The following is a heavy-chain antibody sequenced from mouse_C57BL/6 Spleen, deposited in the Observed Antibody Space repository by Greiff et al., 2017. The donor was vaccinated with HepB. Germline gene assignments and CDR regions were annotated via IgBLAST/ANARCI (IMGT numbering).Heavy chain of an antibody. CDR3: ANLIYYDYDVAMDY. V-gene: IGHV1-18*01. D-gene: IGHD2-4*01. CDR2: INPNNGGT. CDR1: GYTFTDYN. Sequence: EVKLQESGPELVKPGASVKIPCKASGYTFTDYNMDWVKQSHGKSLEWIGDINPNNGGTIYNQKFKGKATLTVDKSSSTAYMELRSLTSEDTAVYYCANLIYYDYDVAMDYWGQGTSVTVSS. J-gene: IGHJ4*01.